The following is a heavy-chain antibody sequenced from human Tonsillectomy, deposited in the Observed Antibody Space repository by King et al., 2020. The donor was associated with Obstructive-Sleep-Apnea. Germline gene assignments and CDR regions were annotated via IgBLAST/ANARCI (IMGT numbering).Heavy chain of an antibody. J-gene: IGHJ6*02. CDR3: ARRLRDFDWLLTLGQDYYGMGG. D-gene: IGHD3-9*01. CDR2: ISYNGTNK. Sequence: VQLVESGGGVVQPGRSLRLSCAASGFTFSSCSMHWVRQAPGKGLEWVAVISYNGTNKFYADSVKGRFTISRDNSKNTLYLQMNSLRPEDTAVYYCARRLRDFDWLLTLGQDYYGMGGWGQGTTVTVSS. CDR1: GFTFSSCS. V-gene: IGHV3-30*04.